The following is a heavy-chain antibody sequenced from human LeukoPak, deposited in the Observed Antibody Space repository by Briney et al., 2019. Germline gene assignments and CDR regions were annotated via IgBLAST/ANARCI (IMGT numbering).Heavy chain of an antibody. Sequence: GGSLRLSCAASGFTFSGYDMSWIRQAPGKGLEWVSYISGSGGTIYYADSVKGRFTISRDNAKNSLYLQMNSLRAEDTAVYYCARVGMRSSGPNYYYYYMDVWDKGTTVTVSS. CDR2: ISGSGGTI. D-gene: IGHD6-19*01. V-gene: IGHV3-11*01. CDR1: GFTFSGYD. CDR3: ARVGMRSSGPNYYYYYMDV. J-gene: IGHJ6*03.